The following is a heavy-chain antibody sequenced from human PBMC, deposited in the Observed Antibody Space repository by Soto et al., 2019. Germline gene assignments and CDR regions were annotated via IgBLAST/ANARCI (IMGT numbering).Heavy chain of an antibody. CDR2: ITPNSGDT. CDR3: ARMAYGDYVDY. J-gene: IGHJ4*02. V-gene: IGHV1-2*06. CDR1: GYIFTGYF. D-gene: IGHD4-17*01. Sequence: ASVKVSCKTSGYIFTGYFIHWVRQTPGQGLQWMGRITPNSGDTKYGQTFQGRVTFTRDTSTSTAYMELSSLRSEDTAVYYCARMAYGDYVDYWGQGTLVTVSS.